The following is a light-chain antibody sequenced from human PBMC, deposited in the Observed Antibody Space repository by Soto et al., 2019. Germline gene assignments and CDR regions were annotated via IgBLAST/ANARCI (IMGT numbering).Light chain of an antibody. CDR3: QTYNRAPLT. J-gene: IGKJ4*01. CDR2: AAS. CDR1: QGISNY. V-gene: IGKV1-27*01. Sequence: QIIQCRCPLPASGLERPTITCGASQGISNYLAWYQQKPGKVPKLLIYAASTLESGVPSRFSGSGSGTDFTLTISSLQPEDVATYYCQTYNRAPLTFGGGTKVDI.